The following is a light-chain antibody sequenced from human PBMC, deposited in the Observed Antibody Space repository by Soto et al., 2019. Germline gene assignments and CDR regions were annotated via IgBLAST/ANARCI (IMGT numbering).Light chain of an antibody. V-gene: IGKV3-15*01. J-gene: IGKJ1*01. CDR1: QTVGSN. CDR2: GAS. Sequence: ETVMTQSPATLSVSPGERATLSCRASQTVGSNLAWYQQTPGRAPRLLIYGASTRATGIPARFSGGGSGTEFTLTISSLQSEDFAVYYCLQYNDWPRTFGHGTKVEI. CDR3: LQYNDWPRT.